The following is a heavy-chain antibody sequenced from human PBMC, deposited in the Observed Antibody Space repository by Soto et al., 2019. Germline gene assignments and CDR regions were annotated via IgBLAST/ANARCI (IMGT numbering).Heavy chain of an antibody. D-gene: IGHD3-22*01. CDR3: ARVGFDSSGYYRGLDY. CDR1: GFTFGSYS. J-gene: IGHJ4*02. CDR2: ISSSSSYI. V-gene: IGHV3-21*01. Sequence: EVQLVESGGGLVKPGGSLRLSCAASGFTFGSYSMNWVRQAPGKGLEWVSSISSSSSYIYYADSVKGRFTISRDNAKNSLYLQMNSLRAEDTAVYYCARVGFDSSGYYRGLDYWGQGTLVTVSS.